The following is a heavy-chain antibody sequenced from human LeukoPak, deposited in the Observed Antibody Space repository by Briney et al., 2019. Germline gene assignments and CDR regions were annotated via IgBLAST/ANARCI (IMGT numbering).Heavy chain of an antibody. V-gene: IGHV4-59*08. D-gene: IGHD6-13*01. CDR3: ARQQLVHWFDP. CDR2: IYYSGST. Sequence: PSETLSLTCTVSGGSISSYYWSWIRQPPGKGLEWIGYIYYSGSTNYNPSLKSRVTISVDTSKNQFSLKLSSVTAADTAVYYCARQQLVHWFDPWGQGTLVTVSS. J-gene: IGHJ5*02. CDR1: GGSISSYY.